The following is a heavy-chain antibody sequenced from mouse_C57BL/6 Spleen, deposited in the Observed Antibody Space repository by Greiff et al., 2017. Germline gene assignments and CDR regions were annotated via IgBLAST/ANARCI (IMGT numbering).Heavy chain of an antibody. D-gene: IGHD4-1*01. V-gene: IGHV14-3*01. Sequence: VQLQQSVAELVRPGASVKLSCTASGFNIKNTYMHWVKQRPEQGLEWIGRIDPANGNTKYAPKFQGKATITADTSSNTAYLQLSSLTSEDTAIYSCAKARDLGREAMDYWGQGTSVTVSS. CDR2: IDPANGNT. CDR3: AKARDLGREAMDY. CDR1: GFNIKNTY. J-gene: IGHJ4*01.